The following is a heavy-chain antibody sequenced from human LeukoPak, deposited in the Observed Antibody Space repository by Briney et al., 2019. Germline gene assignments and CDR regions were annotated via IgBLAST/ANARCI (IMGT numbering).Heavy chain of an antibody. J-gene: IGHJ4*02. D-gene: IGHD2-15*01. CDR1: GFTFSSYA. CDR2: ISSSGSTI. Sequence: PGGSLRLSCAAPGFTFSSYAMHWVRQAPGKGLEWVSYISSSGSTIYYADSVRGRFTISRDNAKNTLYLQMNSLRAEDTAVYYCARGVAALFDYWGQGTLVTVSS. V-gene: IGHV3-48*04. CDR3: ARGVAALFDY.